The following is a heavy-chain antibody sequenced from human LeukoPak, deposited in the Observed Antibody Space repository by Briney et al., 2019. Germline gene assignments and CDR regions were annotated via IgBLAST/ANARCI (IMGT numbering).Heavy chain of an antibody. CDR1: GGSISSRTYD. CDR3: ARMSGTYSVDY. V-gene: IGHV4-39*01. Sequence: SETPSLTCTVSGGSISSRTYDWGWIRQPPGKGLEWIGSIYYSGSTYYNPSLKSRVTISVDTSKSQFPLKLSSVTAADTAIYYCARMSGTYSVDYWGQGTLVTVSS. CDR2: IYYSGST. J-gene: IGHJ4*02. D-gene: IGHD1-26*01.